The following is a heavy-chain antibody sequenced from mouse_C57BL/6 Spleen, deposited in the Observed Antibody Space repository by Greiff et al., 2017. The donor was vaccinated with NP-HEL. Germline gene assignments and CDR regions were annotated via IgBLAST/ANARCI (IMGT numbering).Heavy chain of an antibody. Sequence: LQESGPELVKPGASVKISCKASGYAFSSSWMNWVKQRPGKGLEWIGRIYPGDGDTNYNGKFKGKATLTADKSSSTAYMQLSSLTSEDSAVYFCARGSGYDGFAYWGQGTLVTVSA. CDR1: GYAFSSSW. CDR3: ARGSGYDGFAY. J-gene: IGHJ3*01. D-gene: IGHD2-2*01. CDR2: IYPGDGDT. V-gene: IGHV1-82*01.